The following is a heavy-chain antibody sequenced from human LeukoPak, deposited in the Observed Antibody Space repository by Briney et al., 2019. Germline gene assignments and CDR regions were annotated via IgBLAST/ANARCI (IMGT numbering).Heavy chain of an antibody. CDR3: ARGHIVVVPAAISEGFLNWFDP. CDR2: IYYSGST. J-gene: IGHJ5*02. Sequence: SSQTLSLTCTVSGVSISSGGYYWRWLRQHPGKGLEWIGYIYYSGSTYYNPSLKSRVTISVDTSKNQFSLKLSSVTAADTAVYYCARGHIVVVPAAISEGFLNWFDPWGQGTLVTVSS. D-gene: IGHD2-2*01. V-gene: IGHV4-31*03. CDR1: GVSISSGGYY.